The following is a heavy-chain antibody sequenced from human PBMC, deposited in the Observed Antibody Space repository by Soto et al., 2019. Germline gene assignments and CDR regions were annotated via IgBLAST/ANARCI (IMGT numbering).Heavy chain of an antibody. Sequence: QVQLQESGPGLVKPSGTLSLTCAVSSGSIGSSNWWSWVRQPPGKGLEWIGEIYHSGSTNYNPSLKSRVTISVDKSKNQFSLKLSSVTAADTAVYYCATTPGYCTNGVCYKGRWFDPWGQGTLVTVSS. CDR1: SGSIGSSNW. V-gene: IGHV4-4*02. CDR2: IYHSGST. J-gene: IGHJ5*02. D-gene: IGHD2-8*01. CDR3: ATTPGYCTNGVCYKGRWFDP.